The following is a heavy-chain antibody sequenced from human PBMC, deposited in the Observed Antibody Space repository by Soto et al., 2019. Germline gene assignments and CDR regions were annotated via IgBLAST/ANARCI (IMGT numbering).Heavy chain of an antibody. J-gene: IGHJ4*02. CDR1: GFTFSSYG. CDR2: ISYDGSNK. D-gene: IGHD2-21*02. V-gene: IGHV3-30*18. Sequence: QVQLVESGGGVVQPGRSLRLSCAASGFTFSSYGMHWVRQAPGKGLEWVAVISYDGSNKYYADSVKGRFTISRVNSKNTLYLQMNSLRAEDTAVYYCAKDRLGVVVTATPDYWGQGTLVTVSS. CDR3: AKDRLGVVVTATPDY.